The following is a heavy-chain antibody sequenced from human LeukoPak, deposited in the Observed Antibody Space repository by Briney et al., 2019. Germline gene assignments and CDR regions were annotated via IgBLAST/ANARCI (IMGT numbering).Heavy chain of an antibody. CDR1: GFTVSSHY. Sequence: PGGSLRLSCAASGFTVSSHYMSWFRQAPGMGLEWVSAIYTDGSTYYTDSVKGRFTISRDNAKNSLYLQMNSLRAEDTAVYYCARDGYYYGSGSYYKVDFDYWGQGTLVTVSS. D-gene: IGHD3-10*01. J-gene: IGHJ4*02. V-gene: IGHV3-53*01. CDR3: ARDGYYYGSGSYYKVDFDY. CDR2: IYTDGST.